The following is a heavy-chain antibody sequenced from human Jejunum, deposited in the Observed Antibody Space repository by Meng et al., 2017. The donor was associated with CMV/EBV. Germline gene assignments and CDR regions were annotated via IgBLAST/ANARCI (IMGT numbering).Heavy chain of an antibody. Sequence: GYPFSGFYIHWVRQAPGHGLEWMGIINPNGGTTTYEKKFQGRVTMTRDTSTTTVYLDLSSLRSEDTAVYYCARDPYGAGSSALDYWGQGTLVTVSS. CDR3: ARDPYGAGSSALDY. CDR1: GYPFSGFY. D-gene: IGHD3-10*01. V-gene: IGHV1-46*01. CDR2: INPNGGTT. J-gene: IGHJ4*02.